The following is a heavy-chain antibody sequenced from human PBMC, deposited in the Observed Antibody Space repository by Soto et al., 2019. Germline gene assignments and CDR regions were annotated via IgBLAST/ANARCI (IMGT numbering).Heavy chain of an antibody. CDR3: GREQWGFDS. Sequence: ASVKVYCKASGYTFTGYYMHWVRQAPGQGLEWMGWINPNSGGTNYAQKFQGWVTMTRDTSKNQFSLKLRSVTAADTAVYYCGREQWGFDSWGQGTLVTVSS. D-gene: IGHD6-19*01. V-gene: IGHV1-2*04. CDR1: GYTFTGYY. CDR2: INPNSGGT. J-gene: IGHJ4*02.